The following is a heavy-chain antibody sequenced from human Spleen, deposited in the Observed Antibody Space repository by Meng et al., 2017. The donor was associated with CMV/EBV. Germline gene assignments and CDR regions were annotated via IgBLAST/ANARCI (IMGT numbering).Heavy chain of an antibody. J-gene: IGHJ1*01. CDR2: IPSGGGNT. Sequence: GESLKISCAASGFSFSHYGMNWVRQAPGKGLEWVALIPSGGGNTYYADSVRGRFTISRDSSSDTLHLEMMSLRAEDTAVYYCAKSWDDFWRGLLQHWGQGTLFPFSS. V-gene: IGHV3-30*02. D-gene: IGHD3-3*01. CDR1: GFSFSHYG. CDR3: AKSWDDFWRGLLQH.